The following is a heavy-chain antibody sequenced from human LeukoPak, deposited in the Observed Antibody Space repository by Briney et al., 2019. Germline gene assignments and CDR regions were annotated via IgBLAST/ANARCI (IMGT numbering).Heavy chain of an antibody. CDR3: ARDAAGRDSDF. CDR2: IRIYNGNT. J-gene: IGHJ4*02. CDR1: GYTFTDYG. V-gene: IGHV1-18*01. D-gene: IGHD6-13*01. Sequence: GASVKVSCKASGYTFTDYGISWVRQAPGQGLEWMGWIRIYNGNTNYAETFQGRVTMTTDTSTSTGYMELRSLSSDDTAVYYCARDAAGRDSDFWGQGTLVTVSS.